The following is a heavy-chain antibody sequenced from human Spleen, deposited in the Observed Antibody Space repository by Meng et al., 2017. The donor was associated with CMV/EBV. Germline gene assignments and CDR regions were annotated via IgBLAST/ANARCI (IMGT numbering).Heavy chain of an antibody. CDR1: GGSITSDNYY. J-gene: IGHJ6*02. Sequence: SETLSLTCSVSGGSITSDNYYWSWIRQPPGKGLEWIGYIHYSGYTNYKPSLKSRVSMSVDTSKNQFSLKLTSVTAADTAVYYCAREGVDPEKRWSDGMDVWGQGTTVTVSS. CDR3: AREGVDPEKRWSDGMDV. D-gene: IGHD4-23*01. CDR2: IHYSGYT. V-gene: IGHV4-61*01.